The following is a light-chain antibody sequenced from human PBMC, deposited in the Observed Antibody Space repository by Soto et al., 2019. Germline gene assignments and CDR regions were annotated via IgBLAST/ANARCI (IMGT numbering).Light chain of an antibody. CDR3: QTWGTGIRV. CDR2: LNSDGSH. V-gene: IGLV4-69*01. J-gene: IGLJ1*01. CDR1: SGDSSYA. Sequence: QAVVTQSPSASASLGASVKLTCTLSSGDSSYAIAWHQQQPEKGPRYLMKLNSDGSHSKGDGIPDRFSGSSSGAERYLTISSLQSEDEADYYCQTWGTGIRVFGTGTKLTVL.